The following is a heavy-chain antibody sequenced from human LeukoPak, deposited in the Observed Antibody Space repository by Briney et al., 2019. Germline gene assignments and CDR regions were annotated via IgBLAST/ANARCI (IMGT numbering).Heavy chain of an antibody. J-gene: IGHJ4*02. D-gene: IGHD5-24*01. V-gene: IGHV3-23*01. CDR1: GFTFSSYA. CDR2: ISGSGGST. Sequence: PGGSLRLTCAASGFTFSSYAMSWVRQAPGKGLEWVSAISGSGGSTYYADSVKGRFTISRDNSKNTLYLQMNSLRAEDTAVYYCAKDPYYPGSMATTFDYWGQGTLVTVSS. CDR3: AKDPYYPGSMATTFDY.